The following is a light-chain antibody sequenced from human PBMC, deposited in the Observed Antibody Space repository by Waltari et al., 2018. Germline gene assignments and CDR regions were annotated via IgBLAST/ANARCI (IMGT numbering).Light chain of an antibody. Sequence: DIVLTQSPGTLSLSPGERVTLSCRASRSVSNNYLAWYQQKSGQAPRLLIYLASTRATGIPDRFSGSGSGTDFTLTISRLEPEDFAVYYCQQYGTSPPGTFGQGTKVEIK. J-gene: IGKJ1*01. CDR1: RSVSNNY. CDR2: LAS. CDR3: QQYGTSPPGT. V-gene: IGKV3-20*01.